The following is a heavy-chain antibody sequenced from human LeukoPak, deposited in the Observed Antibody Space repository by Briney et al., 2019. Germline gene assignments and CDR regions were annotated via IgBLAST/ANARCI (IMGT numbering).Heavy chain of an antibody. CDR1: GFTFSNYI. D-gene: IGHD6-19*01. CDR3: ARAPEGAEAVHYYYDMDV. CDR2: ISSSSGYI. J-gene: IGHJ6*03. V-gene: IGHV3-21*01. Sequence: GGSLRLSCAASGFTFSNYIMNWVRQAPGKGLEWVSSISSSSGYIYYADSVRGRFTISRDNAKNSLYLQMNRLRADDTAVYYCARAPEGAEAVHYYYDMDVWGKGTTVTISS.